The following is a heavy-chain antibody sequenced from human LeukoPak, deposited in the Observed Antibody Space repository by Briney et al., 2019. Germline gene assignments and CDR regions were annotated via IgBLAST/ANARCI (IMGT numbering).Heavy chain of an antibody. CDR1: GGSINSYY. CDR3: ATNYTAVSAFDS. J-gene: IGHJ4*02. V-gene: IGHV4-4*07. Sequence: PSEPLSLICTVSGGSINSYYWNWIRQPAGKGLEWIGHIFTRGSTKYNPSLKSRVTMSIDTSKNQFSLNLYSVTAADTAVYYCATNYTAVSAFDSWGQGTLVTVSS. D-gene: IGHD6-19*01. CDR2: IFTRGST.